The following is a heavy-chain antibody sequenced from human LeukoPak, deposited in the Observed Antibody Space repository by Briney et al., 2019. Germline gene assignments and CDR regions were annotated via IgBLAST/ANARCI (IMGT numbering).Heavy chain of an antibody. CDR3: ARGVTMATITPLLC. J-gene: IGHJ4*02. CDR1: GFNFSPYS. CDR2: IDSSSGTI. Sequence: GGSLRLSCAASGFNFSPYSMNWLRQAPGKGLEWVSYIDSSSGTIYYADSVRGRFTISRDNAKNTLYVQMNSLRAEDTAVYYCARGVTMATITPLLCWGQGTLVTVSS. V-gene: IGHV3-48*04. D-gene: IGHD5-24*01.